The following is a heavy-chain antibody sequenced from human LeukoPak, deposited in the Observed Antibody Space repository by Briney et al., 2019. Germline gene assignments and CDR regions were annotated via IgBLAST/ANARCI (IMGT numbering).Heavy chain of an antibody. D-gene: IGHD6-13*01. CDR3: ASTAAAGPPGDY. CDR1: GGSFSGYY. V-gene: IGHV4-34*01. Sequence: SETLSFTCAVYGGSFSGYYWSWIRQPPGKGLEWIGEINHSGSTNYNPSLKSRVTISVDTSKNQFSLKLSSVTAADTAVYYCASTAAAGPPGDYWGQGTLVTVSS. J-gene: IGHJ4*02. CDR2: INHSGST.